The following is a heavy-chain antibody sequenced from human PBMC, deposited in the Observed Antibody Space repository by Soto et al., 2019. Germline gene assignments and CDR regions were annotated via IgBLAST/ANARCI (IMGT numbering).Heavy chain of an antibody. V-gene: IGHV3-9*01. D-gene: IGHD3-10*01. CDR1: GFTFDDYA. CDR3: AKSSGILGGYFQH. Sequence: EVQLVESGGGLVQPGRSLRLSCAASGFTFDDYAMHWVRQAPGKGLEWVSGICWNSGSIGYADSVKGRFTISRDNAKNSLYLQMNSLRAEDTALYYCAKSSGILGGYFQHWGQGTLVTVSS. CDR2: ICWNSGSI. J-gene: IGHJ1*01.